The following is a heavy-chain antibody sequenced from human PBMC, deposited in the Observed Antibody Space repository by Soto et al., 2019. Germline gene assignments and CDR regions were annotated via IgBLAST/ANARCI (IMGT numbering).Heavy chain of an antibody. CDR3: TRVNTLFLNPDCYSSDMDV. J-gene: IGHJ6*02. CDR1: GYTFTTYA. V-gene: IGHV1-3*04. D-gene: IGHD3-9*01. Sequence: QVQLVQSGAEVKKPGASVKVSCKASGYTFTTYAIHWVRQAPGQRLEWIGWINTGNGNTEYSQTYQGRVTITRDTSASTAYMELSSLRSEDTAMYYCTRVNTLFLNPDCYSSDMDVWGQGTTVTVAS. CDR2: INTGNGNT.